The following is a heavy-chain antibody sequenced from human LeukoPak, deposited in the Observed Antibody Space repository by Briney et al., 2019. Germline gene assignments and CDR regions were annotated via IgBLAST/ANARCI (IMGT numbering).Heavy chain of an antibody. J-gene: IGHJ4*02. CDR2: SRNKAKSYTT. CDR3: AKGRGYSGYDFFDY. CDR1: GFTFSDHY. D-gene: IGHD5-12*01. Sequence: GGSLRLSCAASGFTFSDHYMDWVRQAPGKGLEWVGRSRNKAKSYTTEYAASVKGRFTISRDDSKNSVYLQMNSLKSEDTAVYYCAKGRGYSGYDFFDYWGQGTLVTVSS. V-gene: IGHV3-72*01.